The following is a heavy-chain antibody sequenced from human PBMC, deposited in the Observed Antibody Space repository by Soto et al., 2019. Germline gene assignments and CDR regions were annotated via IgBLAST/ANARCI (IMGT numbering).Heavy chain of an antibody. J-gene: IGHJ4*02. CDR3: ARALRYSSSWPDY. CDR1: GYTFTSYD. D-gene: IGHD6-13*01. V-gene: IGHV1-8*01. CDR2: MNPNRGNT. Sequence: ASVKVSCKASGYTFTSYDINWVRQATGQGLEWMGWMNPNRGNTGYAQKFQGRVTMTRNTSISTAYMELSSLRSEDTAVYYCARALRYSSSWPDYWGQGTLVTISS.